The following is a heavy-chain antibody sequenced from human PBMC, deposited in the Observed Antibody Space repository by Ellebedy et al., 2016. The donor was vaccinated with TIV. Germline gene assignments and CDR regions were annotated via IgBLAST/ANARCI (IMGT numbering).Heavy chain of an antibody. CDR2: ISSSSSYI. Sequence: GESLKISXAASGFTFSSYSMNWVRQAPGKGLEWVSSISSSSSYIYYADSVKGRFTISRDNAKNSLYLQMNSLRAEDTAVYYCAREGYYYYYMDVWGKGTTVTVSS. CDR1: GFTFSSYS. CDR3: AREGYYYYYMDV. V-gene: IGHV3-21*01. J-gene: IGHJ6*03.